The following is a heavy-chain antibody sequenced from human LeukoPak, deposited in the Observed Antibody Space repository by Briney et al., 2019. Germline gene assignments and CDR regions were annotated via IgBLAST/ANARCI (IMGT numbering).Heavy chain of an antibody. J-gene: IGHJ3*02. V-gene: IGHV3-11*06. CDR3: AREQYGSDDALDI. Sequence: GGSLRLSCAASGFTFSDYYMRWIRQAPGKGLEWVSSISSSSSYTNYADSVKGRFTVSRDNSKNTLDLQMSSLRAEDTAVYYCAREQYGSDDALDIWGQGTLVTVSS. CDR2: ISSSSSYT. D-gene: IGHD3-10*01. CDR1: GFTFSDYY.